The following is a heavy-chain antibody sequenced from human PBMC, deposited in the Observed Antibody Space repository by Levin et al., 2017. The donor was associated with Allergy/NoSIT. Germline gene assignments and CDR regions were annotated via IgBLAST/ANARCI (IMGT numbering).Heavy chain of an antibody. Sequence: GGSLRLSCAGSGFTFSVAWMTWVRQAPGKGLEWVGRIKSLSDGGTTDYAAPVEGRFTISRDDSKNTLYLQMNSLKTEDTALYYCTTIGNWNNGQFDYWGQGTLVTVSS. V-gene: IGHV3-15*01. J-gene: IGHJ4*02. CDR1: GFTFSVAW. D-gene: IGHD1/OR15-1a*01. CDR3: TTIGNWNNGQFDY. CDR2: IKSLSDGGTT.